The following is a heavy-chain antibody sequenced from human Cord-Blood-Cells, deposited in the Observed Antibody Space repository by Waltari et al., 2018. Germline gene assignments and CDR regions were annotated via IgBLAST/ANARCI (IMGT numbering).Heavy chain of an antibody. Sequence: QVQLVQSGAEVKKPGASVKVSCKASGYTFTGYYMHWVRQAPGQGLEWRGWINPNSGGTNYAQKFQGRVTMTRDTSISTAYMELSRLRSDDTAVYYCARANAGSGYDFYYYYYMDVWGKGTTVTVSS. V-gene: IGHV1-2*02. CDR3: ARANAGSGYDFYYYYYMDV. CDR2: INPNSGGT. D-gene: IGHD5-12*01. CDR1: GYTFTGYY. J-gene: IGHJ6*03.